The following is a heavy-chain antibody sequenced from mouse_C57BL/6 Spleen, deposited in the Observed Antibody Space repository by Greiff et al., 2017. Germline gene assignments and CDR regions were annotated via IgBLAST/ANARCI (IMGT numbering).Heavy chain of an antibody. V-gene: IGHV1-74*01. CDR2: IHPSDSDT. CDR1: GYTFTSYW. J-gene: IGHJ3*01. Sequence: VQLQQPGAELVKPGASVKVSCKASGYTFTSYWMHWVKQRPGQGLEWIGRIHPSDSDTNYNQKFKGKATLTVDKSSSTAYMQLSSLTSEDSAVYYCAIIDYDYDGFAYWGQGTLVTVSA. CDR3: AIIDYDYDGFAY. D-gene: IGHD2-4*01.